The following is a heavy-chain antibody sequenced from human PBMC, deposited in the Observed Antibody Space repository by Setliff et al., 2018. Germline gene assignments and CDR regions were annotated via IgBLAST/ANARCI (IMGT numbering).Heavy chain of an antibody. V-gene: IGHV4-31*03. D-gene: IGHD6-13*01. J-gene: IGHJ3*02. CDR3: ARGGSGIAAAGTGKTAFDI. CDR1: GGSISSGTYY. CDR2: IYNSGNT. Sequence: TSETLSLTCTVSGGSISSGTYYWNWVRQHPGKGLEWIGNIYNSGNTHYNPSLKSRVTISVDTSKNQLPLKLSSVTAADTAVYYCARGGSGIAAAGTGKTAFDIWGQGAMVTV.